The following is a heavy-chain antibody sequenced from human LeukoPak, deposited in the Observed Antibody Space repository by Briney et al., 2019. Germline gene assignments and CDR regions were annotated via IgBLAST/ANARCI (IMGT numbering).Heavy chain of an antibody. CDR2: ISGSDAGT. CDR3: AKERSFGTWLGDY. CDR1: GFTFSSYA. V-gene: IGHV3-23*01. J-gene: IGHJ4*02. Sequence: PGGSPRLSCAASGFTFSSYAMTWVRQAPGKGLEWVSAISGSDAGTYCADSVKGRFTISRDNSKNALYLQMNSLRAEDTAIYYCAKERSFGTWLGDYWGQGTLVSVSS. D-gene: IGHD2/OR15-2a*01.